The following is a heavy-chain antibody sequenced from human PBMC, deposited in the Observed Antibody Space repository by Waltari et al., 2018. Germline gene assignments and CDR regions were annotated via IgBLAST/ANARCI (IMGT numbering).Heavy chain of an antibody. Sequence: QVQLQESGPGLVKPSETLSLTCTVSGGSISSYYWSWIRQPAGKGLEWIGRIYTSGRTNYNPSRKSRVTMSVDTSKNQFSLKLSSVTAADTAVYYCAREHTNDKYDSLTGYLYRGYYYYMDVWGKGTTVTVSS. D-gene: IGHD3-9*01. J-gene: IGHJ6*03. V-gene: IGHV4-4*07. CDR3: AREHTNDKYDSLTGYLYRGYYYYMDV. CDR2: IYTSGRT. CDR1: GGSISSYY.